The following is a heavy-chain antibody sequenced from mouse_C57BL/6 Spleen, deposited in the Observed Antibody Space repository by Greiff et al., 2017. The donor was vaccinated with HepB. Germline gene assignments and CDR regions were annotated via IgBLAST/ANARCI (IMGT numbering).Heavy chain of an antibody. D-gene: IGHD1-1*01. CDR1: GYTFTSYW. V-gene: IGHV1-50*01. CDR3: ARGTTGAMDY. J-gene: IGHJ4*01. CDR2: IDPSDSYT. Sequence: QVQLQQPGAELVKPGASVKLSCKASGYTFTSYWMQWVKQRPGQGLEWIGEIDPSDSYTNYNQKFKGKATLTVDTSSSIAYMQLSSLTSEDSAVYYCARGTTGAMDYWGQGTSVTVSS.